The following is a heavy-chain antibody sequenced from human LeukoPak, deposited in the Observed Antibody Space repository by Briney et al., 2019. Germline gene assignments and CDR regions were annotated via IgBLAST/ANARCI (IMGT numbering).Heavy chain of an antibody. V-gene: IGHV4-34*01. D-gene: IGHD5-18*01. CDR3: ARGPSRRYGTDYGMVV. J-gene: IGHJ6*02. Sequence: SETLSLTCAVYGGSFSDYYWSWIRQPPGKGLEWIGEINHSGSTNYNPSLKSRVTISVDTSKNQFSLKLSSVTAADTAVYYCARGPSRRYGTDYGMVVWGQGTTVTVSS. CDR2: INHSGST. CDR1: GGSFSDYY.